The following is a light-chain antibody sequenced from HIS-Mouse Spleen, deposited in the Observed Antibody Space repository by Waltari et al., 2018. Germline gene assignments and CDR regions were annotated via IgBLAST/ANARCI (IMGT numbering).Light chain of an antibody. J-gene: IGLJ2*01. CDR2: EGR. CDR3: CSYAGSSTL. V-gene: IGLV2-23*01. CDR1: SSDVGSYNL. Sequence: QSALTQPASVSGSPGQSITISCTGTSSDVGSYNLVSWYQQHPGKAPKLMIYEGRKRPPGVSNLFSGSKSGNTASLTISGLQAEDEADYYCCSYAGSSTLFGGGTKLTVL.